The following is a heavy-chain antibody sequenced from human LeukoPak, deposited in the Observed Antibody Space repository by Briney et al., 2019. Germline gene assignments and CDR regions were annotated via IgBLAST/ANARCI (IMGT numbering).Heavy chain of an antibody. CDR3: ASKLGFDY. V-gene: IGHV3-21*01. CDR2: ISSSSSYI. D-gene: IGHD3-3*02. J-gene: IGHJ4*02. CDR1: GFTFSSYS. Sequence: GGSLRLSCAASGFTFSSYSMNWVRQAPGKGLEWVSSISSSSSYIYYADSVKGRFTISRDNSKNTLYLQMNSLRAEDTAVYYCASKLGFDYWGQGTLVTVSS.